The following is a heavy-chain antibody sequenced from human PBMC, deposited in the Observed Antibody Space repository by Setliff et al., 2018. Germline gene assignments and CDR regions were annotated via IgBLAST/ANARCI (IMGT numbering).Heavy chain of an antibody. J-gene: IGHJ4*02. V-gene: IGHV1-69*05. Sequence: SVKVSCKASGGTFSSYAISWVRQAPGQGLEWMGGITPIFGTANYAQKFQGRVTITTDESTSTAYMELSSLRSEDTAVYYCARAPAGGGDFYFDYWGQGTLVTVSS. CDR2: ITPIFGTA. CDR3: ARAPAGGGDFYFDY. D-gene: IGHD2-21*01. CDR1: GGTFSSYA.